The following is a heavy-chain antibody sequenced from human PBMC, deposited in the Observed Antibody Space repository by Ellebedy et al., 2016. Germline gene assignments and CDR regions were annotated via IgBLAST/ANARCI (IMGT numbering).Heavy chain of an antibody. CDR1: GYTFTSYA. CDR3: ARGGRSNWGSTNPFDY. CDR2: INAGNGNT. Sequence: ASVKVSCKASGYTFTSYAMHWVRQAPGQRLEWMGWINAGNGNTKYSQKFQGRVTITRDTSASTAYMELSSLRSEDTAVYYCARGGRSNWGSTNPFDYWGQGILVTVSS. J-gene: IGHJ4*02. V-gene: IGHV1-3*01. D-gene: IGHD7-27*01.